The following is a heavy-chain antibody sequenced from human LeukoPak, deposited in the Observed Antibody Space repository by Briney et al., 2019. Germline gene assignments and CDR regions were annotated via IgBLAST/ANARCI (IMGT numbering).Heavy chain of an antibody. J-gene: IGHJ1*01. CDR3: AKQYCSSNNCYKYFQH. Sequence: PGGSLRLSCAASGFTFSSYAMSWVRLAPGGGLEWVSAISGSGGSTYYADSVKGRFTISRDNSKNTLYLQMNSLRAEDTAVYYCAKQYCSSNNCYKYFQHWGQGTLVTVSS. V-gene: IGHV3-23*01. CDR1: GFTFSSYA. D-gene: IGHD2-2*02. CDR2: ISGSGGST.